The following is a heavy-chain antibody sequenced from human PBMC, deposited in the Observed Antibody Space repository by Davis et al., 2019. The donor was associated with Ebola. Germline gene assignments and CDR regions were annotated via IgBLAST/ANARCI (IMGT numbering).Heavy chain of an antibody. V-gene: IGHV1-69*06. CDR3: ARWGTIMGDYFDY. Sequence: SVKVSCKASGGTFSSYAISWVRQAPGQGLEWMGGIIPIFGTANYAQKFQGRVTITADKSTSTAYMELSSLRSEDTAVYYCARWGTIMGDYFDYWGQGTLVTVSS. J-gene: IGHJ4*02. CDR1: GGTFSSYA. D-gene: IGHD3-16*01. CDR2: IIPIFGTA.